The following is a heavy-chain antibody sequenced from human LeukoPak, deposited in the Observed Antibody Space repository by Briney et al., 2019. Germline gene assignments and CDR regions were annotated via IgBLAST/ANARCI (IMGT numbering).Heavy chain of an antibody. CDR3: AKSTYYYDSSGLGDY. J-gene: IGHJ4*02. CDR1: GFTFSSYG. V-gene: IGHV3-33*03. CDR2: IWYDGSNK. Sequence: PGGSLRLSCAASGFTFSSYGMHWVRQAPGKGLEWVAVIWYDGSNKYYADSVKGRFTISRDKSKNTLYLQMNSLRAEDTAVYYCAKSTYYYDSSGLGDYWGEGTLVTVSS. D-gene: IGHD3-22*01.